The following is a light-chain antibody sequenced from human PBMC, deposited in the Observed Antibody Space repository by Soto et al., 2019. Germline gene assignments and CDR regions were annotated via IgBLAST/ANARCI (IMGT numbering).Light chain of an antibody. CDR1: PSVNCNC. CDR3: QQYGSSFWYT. Sequence: LTQPPRPQYLSPGEITPLSCRALPSVNCNCLTWYQQKPGQAPRLLIYSASSRAPGITDSFSGSGSGTDFTLTISRVEPEDFAVDYCQQYGSSFWYTCGQGTKLDIK. V-gene: IGKV3-20*01. CDR2: SAS. J-gene: IGKJ2*01.